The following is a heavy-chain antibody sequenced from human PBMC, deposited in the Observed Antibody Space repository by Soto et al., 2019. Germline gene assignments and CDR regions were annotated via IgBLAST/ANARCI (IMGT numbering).Heavy chain of an antibody. D-gene: IGHD3-3*01. Sequence: SVKVSCKASGGTFSSYAISWVRQAPGQGLEWMGGIIPIFGTANYAQKFQGRVTITADESTSTAYMELSSLRSEDTAVYYCARGGRLRFLEWLPSTYYYGMDVWGQGTTVTVSS. CDR3: ARGGRLRFLEWLPSTYYYGMDV. V-gene: IGHV1-69*13. J-gene: IGHJ6*02. CDR1: GGTFSSYA. CDR2: IIPIFGTA.